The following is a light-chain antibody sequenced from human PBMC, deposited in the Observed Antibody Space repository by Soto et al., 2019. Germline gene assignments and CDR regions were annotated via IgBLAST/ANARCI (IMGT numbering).Light chain of an antibody. CDR1: SGHSTYA. Sequence: QAVVTQSPSASASLGASVKITCTLSSGHSTYAIAWHQQQPGKGPRYLMRLYSAGRHIKGDGVPDRFSGSGSGTERYLTISNLQSDDEADYYCQTWGTGYVVFGGGTKLTVL. CDR3: QTWGTGYVV. J-gene: IGLJ2*01. V-gene: IGLV4-69*01. CDR2: LYSAGRH.